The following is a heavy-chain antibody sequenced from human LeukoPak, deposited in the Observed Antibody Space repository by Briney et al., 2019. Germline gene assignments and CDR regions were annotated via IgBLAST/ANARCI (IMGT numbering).Heavy chain of an antibody. Sequence: GGSLRLSCAASGFRLNNYAMHWVRQPPGTGLEWVAVISMDGIQEYYADSVKGRFSISRDNSKNTLYLQMNSLRSEDTAVYYCAREVNSYALDDLYLWGQGTMVTVST. J-gene: IGHJ3*01. V-gene: IGHV3-30*04. CDR1: GFRLNNYA. D-gene: IGHD5-18*01. CDR3: AREVNSYALDDLYL. CDR2: ISMDGIQE.